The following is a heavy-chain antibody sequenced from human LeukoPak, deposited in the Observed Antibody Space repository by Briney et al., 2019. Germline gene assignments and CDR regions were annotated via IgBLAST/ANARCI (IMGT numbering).Heavy chain of an antibody. V-gene: IGHV4-59*02. CDR3: ARRRRSYGSSWAWFDP. Sequence: PSETLSLTCTVSGGTVSGYYWNWIRQPPGKGLEWIGYIYNRGSTKYNPSLKSRVTISVDTSKSQFSLKLSSVTAADTAVYYCARRRRSYGSSWAWFDPWGQGTLVTVSS. CDR1: GGTVSGYY. J-gene: IGHJ5*02. D-gene: IGHD6-13*01. CDR2: IYNRGST.